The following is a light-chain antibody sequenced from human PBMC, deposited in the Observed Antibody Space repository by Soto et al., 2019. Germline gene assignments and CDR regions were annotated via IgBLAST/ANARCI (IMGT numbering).Light chain of an antibody. V-gene: IGKV4-1*01. CDR2: WAS. CDR1: QSVLYSSSNKNY. J-gene: IGKJ1*01. CDR3: QQYCSSPWT. Sequence: DIVMTQSPDSLAVSLGERATINCRSSQSVLYSSSNKNYLAWYQQKPGQPPKLLIYWASTRESGVPDRFSGSGSATDFTLTISSLQAEDVAVYYCQQYCSSPWTFGQGTKVEIK.